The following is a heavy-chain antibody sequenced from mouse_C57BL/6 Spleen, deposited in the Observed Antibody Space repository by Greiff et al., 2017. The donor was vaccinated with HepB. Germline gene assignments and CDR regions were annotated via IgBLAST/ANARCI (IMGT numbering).Heavy chain of an antibody. CDR1: GYTFTDYY. CDR3: ARSGDYDVGLPFDY. V-gene: IGHV1-26*01. Sequence: EVQLQQSGPELVKPGASVKISCKASGYTFTDYYMNWVKQSHGKSLEWIGDINPNNGGTSYNQKFKGKATLTVDKSSSTAYMELRSLTSEDSAVYYCARSGDYDVGLPFDYWGQGTTLTVSS. D-gene: IGHD2-4*01. CDR2: INPNNGGT. J-gene: IGHJ2*01.